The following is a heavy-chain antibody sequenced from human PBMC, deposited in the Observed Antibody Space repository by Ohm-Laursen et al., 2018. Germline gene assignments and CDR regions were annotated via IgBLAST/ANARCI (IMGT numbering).Heavy chain of an antibody. D-gene: IGHD3-22*01. V-gene: IGHV3-21*01. J-gene: IGHJ4*02. Sequence: SLRLSCAASGFTFSSYSMNWVRQAPGKGLEWVSSISSSSSYIYYADSVKGRFTISRDNAKNSLYLQMNSLRAEDTAVYYCARDLDSSGYFVYWGQGTLVTVSS. CDR1: GFTFSSYS. CDR2: ISSSSSYI. CDR3: ARDLDSSGYFVY.